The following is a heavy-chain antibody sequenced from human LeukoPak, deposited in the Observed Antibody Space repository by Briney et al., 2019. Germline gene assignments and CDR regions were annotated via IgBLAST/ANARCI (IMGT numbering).Heavy chain of an antibody. CDR1: GFTFSSSA. D-gene: IGHD3-22*01. V-gene: IGHV3-30*04. CDR2: ISYDGSNK. CDR3: ATLPYYYDSSGSYYFDY. Sequence: PGGSLRLSCAASGFTFSSSAMHWVRQAPGKGLEWVAVISYDGSNKYYADSVKGRFTISRDNSKNTLYLQMNSLRVEDTAVYYCATLPYYYDSSGSYYFDYWGQGTLVTVSS. J-gene: IGHJ4*02.